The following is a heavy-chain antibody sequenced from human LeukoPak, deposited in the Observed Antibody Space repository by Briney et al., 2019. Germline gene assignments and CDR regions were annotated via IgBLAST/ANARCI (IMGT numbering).Heavy chain of an antibody. J-gene: IGHJ4*02. CDR3: ARVARDYVWGSYRYTHQYYFDY. V-gene: IGHV3-13*01. D-gene: IGHD3-16*02. Sequence: GGSLRLSCAASGFTFSSYDMHWVRQATGKGLEWVSAIGTAGDTYYPGSVKGRFTISRENAKNSLYLQMNSLRAGDTAVYYCARVARDYVWGSYRYTHQYYFDYWGQGTLVTVSS. CDR1: GFTFSSYD. CDR2: IGTAGDT.